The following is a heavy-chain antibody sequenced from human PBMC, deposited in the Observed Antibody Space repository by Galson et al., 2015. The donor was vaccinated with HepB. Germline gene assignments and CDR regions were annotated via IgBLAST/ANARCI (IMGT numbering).Heavy chain of an antibody. Sequence: SLRLSCAASGFTFSSYAMHWVRQAPGKGLEWVAVISYDGSNKYYADSVKGRFTISRDNSKNTVYLQMNSLRAEDTAVYYCARDREGWEWGQGTLVTVSS. J-gene: IGHJ4*02. D-gene: IGHD1-26*01. V-gene: IGHV3-30-3*01. CDR1: GFTFSSYA. CDR2: ISYDGSNK. CDR3: ARDREGWE.